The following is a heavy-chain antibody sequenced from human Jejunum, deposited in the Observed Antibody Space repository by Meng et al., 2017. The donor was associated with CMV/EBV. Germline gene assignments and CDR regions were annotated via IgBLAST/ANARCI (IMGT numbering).Heavy chain of an antibody. D-gene: IGHD1-1*01. CDR2: INPGGGTT. CDR1: GYNFISHY. CDR3: AKNDEGADWLGP. J-gene: IGHJ5*02. Sequence: SCQAYGYNFISHYIHWVREAPGQGLEWMGVINPGGGTTSYAQKFQGRVTMTRDTSTSTVYMELSSLRSEDTAVYYCAKNDEGADWLGPWGQGALVTVSS. V-gene: IGHV1-46*01.